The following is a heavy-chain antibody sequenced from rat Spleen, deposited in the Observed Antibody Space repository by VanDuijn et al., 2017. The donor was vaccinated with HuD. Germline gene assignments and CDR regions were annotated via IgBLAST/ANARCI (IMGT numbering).Heavy chain of an antibody. CDR2: ISYDGGTT. Sequence: EVQLVESGGGLVQPGRSLKLSCAVSGFTFSDYNMAWVRQAPKKGLEWVATISYDGGTTYYRDSVKGRFTISRDNAKNTLYLQLNSLQSEDTAIYYCARYDAYYWYFDFWGPGTMVTVSS. J-gene: IGHJ1*01. CDR1: GFTFSDYN. D-gene: IGHD1-12*03. V-gene: IGHV5-7*01. CDR3: ARYDAYYWYFDF.